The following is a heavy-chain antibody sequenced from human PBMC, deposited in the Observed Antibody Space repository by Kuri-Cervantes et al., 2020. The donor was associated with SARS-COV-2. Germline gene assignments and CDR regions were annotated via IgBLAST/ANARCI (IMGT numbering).Heavy chain of an antibody. J-gene: IGHJ2*01. V-gene: IGHV4-38-2*02. CDR3: ARVRYCSSTSCRLGWYFDL. Sequence: GSLRLSCTVSGYSISSCYYWGWIRQPPGKGLEWIGSIYHSGSTYYNPSLKSRVTISVDTSKNQFSLKLSSVTAADTAVYYCARVRYCSSTSCRLGWYFDLWGRGTLVTVSS. CDR2: IYHSGST. D-gene: IGHD2-2*01. CDR1: GYSISSCYY.